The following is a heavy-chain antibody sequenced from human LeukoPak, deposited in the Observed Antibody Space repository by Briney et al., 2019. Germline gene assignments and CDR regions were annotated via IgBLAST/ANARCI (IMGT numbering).Heavy chain of an antibody. V-gene: IGHV4-38-2*01. J-gene: IGHJ4*02. CDR3: ARHTYYYDSSGYPDY. CDR1: GYSISSGYY. CDR2: IYHSGST. D-gene: IGHD3-22*01. Sequence: SETLSLTCAVSGYSISSGYYWGWIRQPPGKGLEWIGSIYHSGSTYYNPSPKSRVTISGDTSKNQFSLKLSSVTAADTAVYYCARHTYYYDSSGYPDYWGQGTLVTVSP.